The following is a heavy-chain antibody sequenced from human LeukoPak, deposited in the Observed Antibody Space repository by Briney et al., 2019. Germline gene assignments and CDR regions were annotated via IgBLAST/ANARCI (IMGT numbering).Heavy chain of an antibody. D-gene: IGHD6-13*01. CDR2: IKEDGSDK. CDR3: ARERPAAASAFDI. Sequence: SXXXXXFTFSXXXMSWXXXAPGKXLEWGANIKEDGSDKHYVDAGKGRFTISRDNAKNSLYLQMNSLRAEDTAVYYCARERPAAASAFDIWGLGAMVTVSS. CDR1: XFTFSXXX. J-gene: IGHJ3*02. V-gene: IGHV3-7*01.